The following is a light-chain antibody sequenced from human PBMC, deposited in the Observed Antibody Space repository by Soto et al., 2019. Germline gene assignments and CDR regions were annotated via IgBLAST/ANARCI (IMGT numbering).Light chain of an antibody. Sequence: EIVLTQSPGTLSLSPEEEATLSCRASQSVSGNLAWYQQRPGQVPRLLLYRASARAAGIPDRFSGSGSETDYTLTISSLAPEDFAIYYCQQYGRSPWALGHGTQVEI. CDR2: RAS. J-gene: IGKJ1*01. V-gene: IGKV3-20*01. CDR1: QSVSGN. CDR3: QQYGRSPWA.